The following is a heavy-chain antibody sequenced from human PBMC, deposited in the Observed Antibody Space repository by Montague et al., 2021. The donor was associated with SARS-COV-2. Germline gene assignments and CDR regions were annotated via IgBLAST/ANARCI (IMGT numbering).Heavy chain of an antibody. V-gene: IGHV2-5*02. Sequence: PALVKPTQTLTLTCTFSGFSLSTSGVRVGWIRQPPGKALEWLALIYWDDDKRYSPSLKSRLTITKDTSKNQVVLTMTNVDPVDTATYYCAHTLMQWLTPLSFDSGGQGTLVTVSS. D-gene: IGHD6-19*01. CDR2: IYWDDDK. CDR1: GFSLSTSGVR. J-gene: IGHJ4*02. CDR3: AHTLMQWLTPLSFDS.